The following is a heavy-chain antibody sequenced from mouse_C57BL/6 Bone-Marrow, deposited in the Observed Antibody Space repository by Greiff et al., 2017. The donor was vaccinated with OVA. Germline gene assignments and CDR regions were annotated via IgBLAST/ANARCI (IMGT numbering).Heavy chain of an antibody. V-gene: IGHV1-50*01. CDR3: ARELLLRYRGYFEV. CDR1: GYTFTSYW. J-gene: IGHJ1*03. CDR2: IDPSDSYT. D-gene: IGHD1-1*01. Sequence: QVQLQQSGAELVKPGASVKLSCKASGYTFTSYWMQWVKQRPGQGLEWIGEIDPSDSYTNYNQKFKGKATLTVDTSSSTAYMQLSSLTSEDSAVYYCARELLLRYRGYFEVGGRGTAVTVTA.